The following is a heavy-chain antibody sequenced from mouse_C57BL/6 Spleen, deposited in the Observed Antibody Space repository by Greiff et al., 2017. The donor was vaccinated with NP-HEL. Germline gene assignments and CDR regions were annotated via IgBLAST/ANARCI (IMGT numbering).Heavy chain of an antibody. Sequence: VHVKQSGGDLVKPGGSLKLSCAASGFTFSSYGMSWVRQTPDKRLEWVATISSGGSYTYYPDSVKGRFTISRDNAKNTLYLQMSSLKSEDTAMYYCARHRYGSSSYYYAMDYWGQGTSVTVSS. CDR2: ISSGGSYT. CDR3: ARHRYGSSSYYYAMDY. J-gene: IGHJ4*01. CDR1: GFTFSSYG. D-gene: IGHD1-1*01. V-gene: IGHV5-6*01.